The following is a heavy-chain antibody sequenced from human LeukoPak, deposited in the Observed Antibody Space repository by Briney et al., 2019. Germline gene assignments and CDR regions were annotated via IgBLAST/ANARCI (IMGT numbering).Heavy chain of an antibody. Sequence: PSETLSLTCTVSGGSISSSTDYWGWIRQPPGKGLEWVGRIKSKTDGGTTDYAAPVKGRFTISRDDSKNTLYLQMNSLKTEDTAVYYCTTDRSGWYDYWGQGTLVTVSS. V-gene: IGHV3-15*01. CDR2: IKSKTDGGTT. D-gene: IGHD6-19*01. J-gene: IGHJ4*02. CDR1: GGSISSSTDY. CDR3: TTDRSGWYDY.